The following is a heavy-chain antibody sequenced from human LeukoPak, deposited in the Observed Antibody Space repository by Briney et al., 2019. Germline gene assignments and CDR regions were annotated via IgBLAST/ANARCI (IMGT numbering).Heavy chain of an antibody. CDR3: AKALGSIVVTASDY. J-gene: IGHJ4*02. CDR1: GFTSNNYA. Sequence: GGSLRLSCAASGFTSNNYAMSWVRQAPGKGLEWVSAISGSGGATYFADSVKGRFTISRDNSKNTLYLQMHSLRAEDTAVYYCAKALGSIVVTASDYWGQGTLVTVSS. V-gene: IGHV3-23*01. CDR2: ISGSGGAT. D-gene: IGHD5-12*01.